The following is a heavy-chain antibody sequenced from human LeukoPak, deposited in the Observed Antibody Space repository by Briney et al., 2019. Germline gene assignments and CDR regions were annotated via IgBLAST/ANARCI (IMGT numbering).Heavy chain of an antibody. J-gene: IGHJ4*02. V-gene: IGHV4-39*07. D-gene: IGHD6-19*01. CDR1: GDSISITSHY. CDR3: ARYDVGWYYFDY. CDR2: IFFSGTT. Sequence: SSETLSLTCTVSGDSISITSHYWAWIRQPPGRGLEWIGSIFFSGTTYYNPSLKSRVTISVDKSKNQFSLKLSSVTAADTAVYYCARYDVGWYYFDYWGQGTLVTVSS.